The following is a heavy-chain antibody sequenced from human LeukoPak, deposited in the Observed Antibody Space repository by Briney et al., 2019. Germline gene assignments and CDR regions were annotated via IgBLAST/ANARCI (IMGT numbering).Heavy chain of an antibody. CDR2: INWNAGST. Sequence: GGSLRLSCAASGFISDDYGMSWVRQAPGKGLEWVSGINWNAGSTGYADSVKGRFTISRDNSKNSLYLEMNSLRVEDTALYYCARDREDTYLDFWGKGTTVTVSS. D-gene: IGHD2-15*01. CDR3: ARDREDTYLDF. J-gene: IGHJ6*03. V-gene: IGHV3-20*04. CDR1: GFISDDYG.